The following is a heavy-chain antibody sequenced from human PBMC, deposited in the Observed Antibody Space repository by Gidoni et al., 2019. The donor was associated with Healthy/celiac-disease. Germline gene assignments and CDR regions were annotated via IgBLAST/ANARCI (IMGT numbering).Heavy chain of an antibody. CDR1: GGTFSSYA. CDR2: IIPIFGTA. J-gene: IGHJ6*02. Sequence: QVQLVQSGAEVTKPGSSVKVSCKHSGGTFSSYAISWVRQAPGQVREWMGGIIPIFGTANYAQKFQGRVTITADESTSTAYMELSSLRSEDTAVYYCARDSDRYCGGDCPYYGMDVWGQGTTVTVSS. D-gene: IGHD2-21*02. CDR3: ARDSDRYCGGDCPYYGMDV. V-gene: IGHV1-69*01.